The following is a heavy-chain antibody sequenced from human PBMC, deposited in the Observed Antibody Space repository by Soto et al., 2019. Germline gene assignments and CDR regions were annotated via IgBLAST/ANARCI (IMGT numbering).Heavy chain of an antibody. CDR2: ISSSSSYT. CDR3: ARDHYGPGWFDP. CDR1: GFTFSDYY. J-gene: IGHJ5*02. Sequence: QVQLVESGGGLVKPGGSLRLSCAASGFTFSDYYMSWIRQAPGKGLEWVSYISSSSSYTNYADSVKGRFTISRDNAKNSLYLQMNSLSAEDTAVYYCARDHYGPGWFDPWGQGTLVTVSS. D-gene: IGHD3-10*01. V-gene: IGHV3-11*05.